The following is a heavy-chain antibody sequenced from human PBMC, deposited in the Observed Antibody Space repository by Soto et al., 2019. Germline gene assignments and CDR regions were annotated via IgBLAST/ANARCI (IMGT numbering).Heavy chain of an antibody. CDR3: ARLGDSSGYYSNWFDP. J-gene: IGHJ5*02. D-gene: IGHD3-22*01. Sequence: PSETLSLTCTVSGGSISSSSYYWGWIRQPPGKGLEWIGSIYYSGSTYYNPSLKSRVTISVDTSKNQFSLKLSSVTAADTAVYYCARLGDSSGYYSNWFDPWGQGTLVTVSS. CDR1: GGSISSSSYY. V-gene: IGHV4-39*01. CDR2: IYYSGST.